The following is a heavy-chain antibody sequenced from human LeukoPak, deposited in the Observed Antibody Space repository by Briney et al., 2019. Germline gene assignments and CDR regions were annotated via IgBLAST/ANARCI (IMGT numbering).Heavy chain of an antibody. V-gene: IGHV4-34*01. CDR3: ARGSSWIQLWHY. CDR2: INHSGST. J-gene: IGHJ4*02. D-gene: IGHD5-18*01. CDR1: GGSFSGYY. Sequence: PSETLSLTCAVYGGSFSGYYWSWIRQPPGKGLEWIGEINHSGSTNYNPSLKSRVTISVDTSKNQFSLKLSSVTAADTAVYYCARGSSWIQLWHYWGQGTLVTVSS.